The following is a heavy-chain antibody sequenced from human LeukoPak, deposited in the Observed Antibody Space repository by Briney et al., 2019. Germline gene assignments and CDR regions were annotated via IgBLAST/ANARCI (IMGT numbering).Heavy chain of an antibody. CDR2: IKQDGSEK. D-gene: IGHD3-22*01. V-gene: IGHV3-7*01. CDR3: ARSGRYYDSSGYVSDGAFDI. CDR1: GFTFSSYW. J-gene: IGHJ3*02. Sequence: GGSLRLSCAASGFTFSSYWMSWVRQAPGKGLEWVANIKQDGSEKYYVDSVKGRFTISRGNAKNSLYLQMNSLRAEDTAVYYCARSGRYYDSSGYVSDGAFDIWGQGTMVTVSS.